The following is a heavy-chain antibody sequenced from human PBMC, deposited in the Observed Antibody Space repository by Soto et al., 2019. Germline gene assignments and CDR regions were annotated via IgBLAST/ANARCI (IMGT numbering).Heavy chain of an antibody. CDR3: AKDGYSSSWYHYYYGMDV. V-gene: IGHV3-30*18. D-gene: IGHD6-13*01. CDR2: ISYDGSNK. CDR1: GFTFSSYG. Sequence: GGSLRLSCAASGFTFSSYGMHWVRQAPGKGLEWVAVISYDGSNKYYADSVKGRFTISRDNSKNTLYLQMNSLRAEDTAVYYCAKDGYSSSWYHYYYGMDVRGQGTTVIVSS. J-gene: IGHJ6*02.